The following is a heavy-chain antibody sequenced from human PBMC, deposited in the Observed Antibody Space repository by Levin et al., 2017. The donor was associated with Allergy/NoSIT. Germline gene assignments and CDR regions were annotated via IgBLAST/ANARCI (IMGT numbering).Heavy chain of an antibody. J-gene: IGHJ4*02. CDR2: ISYDGSNK. D-gene: IGHD1-26*01. CDR1: GFTFSSYA. V-gene: IGHV3-30*04. Sequence: GESLKISCAASGFTFSSYAMHWVRQAPGKGLEWVAVISYDGSNKYYADSVKGRFTISRDNSKNTLYLQMNSLRAEDTAVYYCARDREGASDYWGQGTLVTVSS. CDR3: ARDREGASDY.